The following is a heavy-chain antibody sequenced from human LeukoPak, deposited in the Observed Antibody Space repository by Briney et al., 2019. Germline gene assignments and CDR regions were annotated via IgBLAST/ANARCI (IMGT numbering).Heavy chain of an antibody. Sequence: GGSLRLSCAASGFTFSSYGMHWVRQAPGKGLEWVAVRSYDGSNKYYADSVKGRFTISRDNSKNTLYLQMNSLRAEDTAVYYCAKEIWPTVTTPGWTYFDYWGQGALVTVSS. D-gene: IGHD4-17*01. V-gene: IGHV3-30*18. CDR1: GFTFSSYG. J-gene: IGHJ4*02. CDR2: RSYDGSNK. CDR3: AKEIWPTVTTPGWTYFDY.